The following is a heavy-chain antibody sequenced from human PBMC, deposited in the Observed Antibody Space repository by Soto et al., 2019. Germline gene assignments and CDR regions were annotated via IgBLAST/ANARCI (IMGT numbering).Heavy chain of an antibody. CDR3: ARGRSNYYGSGSSNWFDP. D-gene: IGHD3-10*01. J-gene: IGHJ5*02. V-gene: IGHV1-8*01. CDR2: MNPNSGNT. CDR1: GYTFTSYD. Sequence: ASVKVSCKASGYTFTSYDINWVRQATGQGLEWMGWMNPNSGNTGYAQKFQGRVTMTRNTSISTAYMELSSLRSEDTAVYYCARGRSNYYGSGSSNWFDPWGQGTLVTVSS.